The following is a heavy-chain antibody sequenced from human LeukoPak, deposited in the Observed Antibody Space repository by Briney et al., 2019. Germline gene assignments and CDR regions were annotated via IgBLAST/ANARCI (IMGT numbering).Heavy chain of an antibody. J-gene: IGHJ6*02. D-gene: IGHD3-3*01. V-gene: IGHV1-18*03. CDR2: ISAYNGNT. CDR3: ARDGDYDFWSGASYYYYGMDV. CDR1: GYTFTSYG. Sequence: ASVKGSCKASGYTFTSYGISWVRQPPGQGLEWMGWISAYNGNTNYAQKLQGRDTMTTDTSTSTAYMELRSLRSDDMAVYYCARDGDYDFWSGASYYYYGMDVWGQGTTVTVSS.